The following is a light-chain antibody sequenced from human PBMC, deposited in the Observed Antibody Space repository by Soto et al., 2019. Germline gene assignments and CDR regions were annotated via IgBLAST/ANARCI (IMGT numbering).Light chain of an antibody. V-gene: IGKV1-33*01. Sequence: DIQMTQSPSSLSASVGDRVTITCQASQAISHYLNWYQQRPGKAPKLLICDASTLQSGVPPRFSGSRSGTIYTFTVSSLRPEDSATYYCQQYDSLPLTFGGGTKVEIK. CDR2: DAS. CDR1: QAISHY. J-gene: IGKJ4*01. CDR3: QQYDSLPLT.